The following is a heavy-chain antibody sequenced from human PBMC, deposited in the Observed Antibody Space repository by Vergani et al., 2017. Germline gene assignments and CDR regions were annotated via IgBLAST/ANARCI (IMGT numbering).Heavy chain of an antibody. CDR2: IYPADSDT. V-gene: IGHV5-51*01. CDR3: ARHTTYTDS. CDR1: EYSFGNYW. Sequence: EVELVQSGPEMRKPGESLKISCKGSEYSFGNYWIGWVRQMRGEGLEWMGIIYPADSDTRYSPSFQGQVTISADKSISTAFLQWDSLKASDTALYYCARHTTYTDSWGQGTLVTVSS. D-gene: IGHD1-1*01. J-gene: IGHJ4*02.